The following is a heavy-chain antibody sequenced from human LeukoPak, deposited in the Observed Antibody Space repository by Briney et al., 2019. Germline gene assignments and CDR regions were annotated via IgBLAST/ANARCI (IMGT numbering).Heavy chain of an antibody. CDR1: GFTFSSYA. V-gene: IGHV3-23*01. Sequence: GGSLRLSCAASGFTFSSYAMSWVRQAPGKGLEWVSAISGSGGSTYYADSVKGRFTISRDNSKNTLYLQMNSLRAEDTAVYYCAKLPLDVVVVAATTSWFDPWGQGTLGTVSS. CDR2: ISGSGGST. J-gene: IGHJ5*02. D-gene: IGHD2-15*01. CDR3: AKLPLDVVVVAATTSWFDP.